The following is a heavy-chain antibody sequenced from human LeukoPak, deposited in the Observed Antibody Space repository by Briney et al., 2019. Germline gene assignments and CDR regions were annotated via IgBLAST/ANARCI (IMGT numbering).Heavy chain of an antibody. V-gene: IGHV1-69*05. Sequence: SVKVSCKASGGTFSSYAISWVRQAPGPRLEWMGRIIPIFGTANYAQKFQGRVTITTDESTTTAYMELSSLRSEDTAVYYCARSGPLSDYYDSSGYYGNYWGQGTLVTVSS. J-gene: IGHJ4*02. CDR1: GGTFSSYA. D-gene: IGHD3-22*01. CDR3: ARSGPLSDYYDSSGYYGNY. CDR2: IIPIFGTA.